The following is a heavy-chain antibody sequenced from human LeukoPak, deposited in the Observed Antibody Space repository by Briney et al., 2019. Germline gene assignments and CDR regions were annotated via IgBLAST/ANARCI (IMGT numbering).Heavy chain of an antibody. D-gene: IGHD1-26*01. Sequence: GGSLRLSCAASGFTFSNDVMRWVRQAPGRGLEWVSSITSGGSTYYADSVKGRFTISRDNSKNTLYLQMNSLRAEDTAVYYCARATKWELLGYFDYWGQGTLVTVSS. J-gene: IGHJ4*02. V-gene: IGHV3-23*01. CDR1: GFTFSNDV. CDR3: ARATKWELLGYFDY. CDR2: ITSGGST.